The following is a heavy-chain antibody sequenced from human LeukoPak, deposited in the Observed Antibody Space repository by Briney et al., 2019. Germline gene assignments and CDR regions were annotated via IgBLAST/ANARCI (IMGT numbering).Heavy chain of an antibody. CDR3: AKVVSGFHFDC. V-gene: IGHV3-23*01. D-gene: IGHD1-26*01. CDR2: ITGSGATT. J-gene: IGHJ4*02. Sequence: PGGSLRLSCAASGFTFSTFGMGWVRRAPGKGPEWVSGITGSGATTYYADSVKGWFTISRGNSQNTLYLQMNTLRAEDTAVYYCAKVVSGFHFDCWGQGTLVTVSS. CDR1: GFTFSTFG.